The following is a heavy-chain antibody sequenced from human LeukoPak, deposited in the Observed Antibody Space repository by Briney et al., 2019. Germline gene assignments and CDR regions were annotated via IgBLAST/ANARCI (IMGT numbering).Heavy chain of an antibody. V-gene: IGHV3-7*01. CDR1: GFTFSSYW. CDR2: IKQDGSEK. J-gene: IGHJ4*02. Sequence: GGSLRLSCAASGFTFSSYWMTWVRQAPGKGLEWVANIKQDGSEKYYVDSVKGRFTISRDNAKNSMYLQMNSLRDEDTAVYYCARGGYQAYCGGNCSPTQFDYWGQGTLVTVSS. CDR3: ARGGYQAYCGGNCSPTQFDY. D-gene: IGHD2-21*02.